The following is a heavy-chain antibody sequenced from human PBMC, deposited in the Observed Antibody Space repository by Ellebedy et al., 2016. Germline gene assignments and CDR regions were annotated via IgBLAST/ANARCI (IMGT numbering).Heavy chain of an antibody. D-gene: IGHD6-13*01. Sequence: GGSLRLSCAASGFTFTNYPMSWVRRAPGKGLEWVSVISANGGTTYYADSVKGRFTISRDNSKKTLYLQMNSLRVEDTAVYYCAKGLTPRWYYFDYWGHGTLVTVSS. CDR2: ISANGGTT. V-gene: IGHV3-23*01. CDR3: AKGLTPRWYYFDY. CDR1: GFTFTNYP. J-gene: IGHJ4*01.